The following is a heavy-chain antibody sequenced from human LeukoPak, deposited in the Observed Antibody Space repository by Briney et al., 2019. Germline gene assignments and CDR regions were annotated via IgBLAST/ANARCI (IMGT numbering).Heavy chain of an antibody. CDR3: SPLGSGVDY. J-gene: IGHJ4*02. CDR1: GFTFSSYA. CDR2: IGVSGGTT. D-gene: IGHD6-19*01. V-gene: IGHV3-23*01. Sequence: PGGSLRLSCAASGFTFSSYAMSWVRQAPGKGLEWVSVIGVSGGTTYYADSVKGRFTTSRDNSKNTLYLEINSLRAEDTAVYYCSPLGSGVDYWGQGTLVTVTS.